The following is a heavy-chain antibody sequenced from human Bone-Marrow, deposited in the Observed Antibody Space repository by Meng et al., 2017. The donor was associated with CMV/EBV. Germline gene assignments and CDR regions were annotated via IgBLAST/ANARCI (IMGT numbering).Heavy chain of an antibody. D-gene: IGHD3-3*01. Sequence: GGSLRLSCAASGFTFSSYAMNWVRQAPGKGLEWVSVIYSDYSSTYYVDSVKGRFTIFREDSKDTLYLEMNSLRVEDTAVYYCAKGGRWDMTLFGELVPGDGMDVWGQGTTVTVSS. J-gene: IGHJ6*02. CDR2: IYSDYSST. CDR1: GFTFSSYA. V-gene: IGHV3-23*03. CDR3: AKGGRWDMTLFGELVPGDGMDV.